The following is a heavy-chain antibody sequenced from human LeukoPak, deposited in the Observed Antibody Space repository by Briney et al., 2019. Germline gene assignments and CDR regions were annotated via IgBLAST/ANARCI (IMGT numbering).Heavy chain of an antibody. CDR3: AIREFGDTAFEY. CDR2: INPNSGGT. V-gene: IGHV1-2*02. CDR1: GYTFTGYY. D-gene: IGHD3-10*01. Sequence: VASVKVSCKASGYTFTGYYMHWVRQAPGQGLEWMGWINPNSGGTNYAQKFQGRVTVTRDTSISTAYMELSRLRSDDTAVYYCAIREFGDTAFEYWGQGTLVTVSS. J-gene: IGHJ4*02.